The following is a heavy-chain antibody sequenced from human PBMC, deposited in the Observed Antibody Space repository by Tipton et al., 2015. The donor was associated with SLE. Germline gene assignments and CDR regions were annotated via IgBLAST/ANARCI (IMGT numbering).Heavy chain of an antibody. V-gene: IGHV4-59*08. CDR3: ARSVWGTSPGAFDV. Sequence: TLSLTCTVSGGSISSHYWSWIRQPPGKGLEWIGYIYYSGSTNYNPSLRSRLSISLDTSKNQFSLQLTSVTPEDTAVYYCARSVWGTSPGAFDVWGQGTMVTVSS. J-gene: IGHJ3*01. D-gene: IGHD3-16*01. CDR1: GGSISSHY. CDR2: IYYSGST.